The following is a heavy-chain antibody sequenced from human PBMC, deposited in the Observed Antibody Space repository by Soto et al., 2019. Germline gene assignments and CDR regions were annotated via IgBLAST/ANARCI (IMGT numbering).Heavy chain of an antibody. V-gene: IGHV1-58*01. D-gene: IGHD3-9*01. J-gene: IGHJ6*02. Sequence: SVKVSCKASGFTFTSSAVQWVRQARGQRLEWIGWIVVGSGNTNYAQKFQERVTITRDMSTSTAYMELSSLRAEDTAVYYCARDRKGILTGYYQTYYYYGMDVWGQGTTVTVSS. CDR1: GFTFTSSA. CDR3: ARDRKGILTGYYQTYYYYGMDV. CDR2: IVVGSGNT.